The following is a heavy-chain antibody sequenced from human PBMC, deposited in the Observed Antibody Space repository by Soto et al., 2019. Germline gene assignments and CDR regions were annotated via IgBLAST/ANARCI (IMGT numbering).Heavy chain of an antibody. CDR3: ARTIFGKWLGWFDP. V-gene: IGHV4-30-4*01. CDR1: GGSLSSGDYY. Sequence: LSLTCTVSGGSLSSGDYYWSWIRQPPGKGLECIGYIYYSGSTYYNPSLKSRVTISVDTSKNQFSLKLSSVTAADTAVYYCARTIFGKWLGWFDPWGQGTLVTVSS. CDR2: IYYSGST. D-gene: IGHD3-3*01. J-gene: IGHJ5*02.